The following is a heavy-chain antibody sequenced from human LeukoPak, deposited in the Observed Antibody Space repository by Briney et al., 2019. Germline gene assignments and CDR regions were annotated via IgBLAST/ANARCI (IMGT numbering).Heavy chain of an antibody. J-gene: IGHJ4*02. D-gene: IGHD3-10*01. CDR2: ISSDGSIT. V-gene: IGHV3-74*01. Sequence: GGSPRLSCAASGFTFSTSWMHWVRQAPGKGLVWVSRISSDGSITDYADCVKGRFTISRDNAKNTLYLQMNSLRAEDTAVYYCASALRGVITNWGQGTLVTVSS. CDR3: ASALRGVITN. CDR1: GFTFSTSW.